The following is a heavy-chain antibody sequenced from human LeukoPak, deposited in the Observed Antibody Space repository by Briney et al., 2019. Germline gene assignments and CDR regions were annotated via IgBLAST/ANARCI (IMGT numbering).Heavy chain of an antibody. CDR3: ARTYCSSTSCYLFHFDY. J-gene: IGHJ4*02. CDR1: GGSISGYY. Sequence: SETLSLTCTVSGGSISGYYWSWIRQPPGKGLEWIGYIYYSGRTNYSPSLESRVTISVDTSRSQFSLQLSSVTAADTAVYYCARTYCSSTSCYLFHFDYWGQGILVTVSP. D-gene: IGHD2-2*01. CDR2: IYYSGRT. V-gene: IGHV4-59*01.